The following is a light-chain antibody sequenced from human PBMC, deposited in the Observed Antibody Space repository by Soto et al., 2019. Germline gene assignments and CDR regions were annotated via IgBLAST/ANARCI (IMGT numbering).Light chain of an antibody. CDR2: GAS. J-gene: IGKJ1*01. V-gene: IGKV3-15*01. CDR1: QTINNN. Sequence: VRTQAPATLSVSPGERATLSGRASQTINNNVAWYQMKDGQVPRLVIYGASTRATDIPARFSGSGSGTDFNLTISRLQSEDFAEYQCQQYNNWTQTFGQGTKVDIK. CDR3: QQYNNWTQT.